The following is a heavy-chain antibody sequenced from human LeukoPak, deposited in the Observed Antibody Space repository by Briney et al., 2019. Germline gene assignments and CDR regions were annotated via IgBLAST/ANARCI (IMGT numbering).Heavy chain of an antibody. CDR3: AKLPSIAARRGADY. Sequence: GGSLRLSCAASGFTFSSYGMHWVRQAPGKGLEWVAVISYDGSNKYYADSVKGRFTISRDNSKNTLYLQMDSLRAEDTAVYYCAKLPSIAARRGADYWGQGTLVTVSS. D-gene: IGHD6-6*01. J-gene: IGHJ4*02. CDR2: ISYDGSNK. V-gene: IGHV3-30*18. CDR1: GFTFSSYG.